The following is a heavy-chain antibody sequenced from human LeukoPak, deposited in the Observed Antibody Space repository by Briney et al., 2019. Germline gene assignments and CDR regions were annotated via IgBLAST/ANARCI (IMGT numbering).Heavy chain of an antibody. D-gene: IGHD2-2*01. CDR1: GFTFSSYA. V-gene: IGHV3-64D*06. J-gene: IGHJ3*02. Sequence: GGSLRLSCSASGFTFSSYAMHWVRQAPGKGLEYVSAISSNGGGTYYADSVKGGFTISRDNSKNTLYLQMSSLRAEDTAVYYCVKGSDYCSSTSCYFSIHAFDIWGQGTMVTVSS. CDR2: ISSNGGGT. CDR3: VKGSDYCSSTSCYFSIHAFDI.